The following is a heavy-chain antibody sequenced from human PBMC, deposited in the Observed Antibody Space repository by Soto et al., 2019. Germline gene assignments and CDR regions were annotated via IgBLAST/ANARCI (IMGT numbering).Heavy chain of an antibody. CDR3: ARDCISTSCSHYYYYYGMDV. V-gene: IGHV1-18*01. CDR2: ISAYNGNT. D-gene: IGHD2-2*01. J-gene: IGHJ6*02. Sequence: ASVKVSCKASGYTFTSYGISWVRQAPGQGLEWMGWISAYNGNTNYAQKLQGRVTMTTDTSTSTAYMELRSLRSDDTAVYYCARDCISTSCSHYYYYYGMDVWGQGTTVTVSS. CDR1: GYTFTSYG.